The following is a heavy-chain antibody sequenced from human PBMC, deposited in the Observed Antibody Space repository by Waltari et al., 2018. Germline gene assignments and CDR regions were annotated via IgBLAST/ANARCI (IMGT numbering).Heavy chain of an antibody. CDR1: GLTFSWSS. Sequence: QVHLVESGGGVVQPGRSLRLSCAESGLTFSWSSLNWVRQAPGKGLEWVAFISGDGTTDHYADSVKGRFTISRDNSKNTLFLQMNSLKAEDTAIYYCARRSSMGVFRALDIWGQGTMVSVSS. J-gene: IGHJ3*02. D-gene: IGHD6-19*01. CDR2: ISGDGTTD. V-gene: IGHV3-30*19. CDR3: ARRSSMGVFRALDI.